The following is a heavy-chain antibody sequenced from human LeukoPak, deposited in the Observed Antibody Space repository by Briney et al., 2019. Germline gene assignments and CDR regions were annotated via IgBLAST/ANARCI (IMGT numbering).Heavy chain of an antibody. V-gene: IGHV3-21*05. CDR1: GFTFSTYT. CDR3: GRVGGRSKAAKGDAFDI. J-gene: IGHJ3*02. Sequence: PGGSLRLSCAASGFTFSTYTMNWVRQAPGKGLEWVSYISGSSGIIDYADSVKGRFTISRDNAQNSMYLQMNSLRAEDTAVYYCGRVGGRSKAAKGDAFDIWGQGTMVVVSS. D-gene: IGHD6-6*01. CDR2: ISGSSGII.